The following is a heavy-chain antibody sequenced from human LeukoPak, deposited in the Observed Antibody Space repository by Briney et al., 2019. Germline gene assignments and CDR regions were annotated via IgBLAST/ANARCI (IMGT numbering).Heavy chain of an antibody. D-gene: IGHD3-22*01. V-gene: IGHV1-2*06. CDR3: ARVVYYYDSSGYYYIDY. Sequence: ASVKVSCKASRYTFTRYYVHRVRQAPGQGLEWMGRINPNSGGTNYAQKLHGRVTMTRDTSISTAYMELSRLRSDDTAVYYCARVVYYYDSSGYYYIDYWGQGTLVTVSS. CDR1: RYTFTRYY. J-gene: IGHJ4*02. CDR2: INPNSGGT.